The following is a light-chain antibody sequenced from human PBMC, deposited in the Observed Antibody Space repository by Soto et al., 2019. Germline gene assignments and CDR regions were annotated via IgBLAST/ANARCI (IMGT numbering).Light chain of an antibody. J-gene: IGLJ1*01. CDR1: SSNIGSNT. Sequence: QSVLTQPPSASGTPGQRVTISCSGSSSNIGSNTVNWFQHLPGTAPKLLVYSNNQRPSGVRDRFSGSKSGTSASLSISVLQSEDEADYYCAVWDDSLSGYVFGTGTKVTVL. CDR2: SNN. V-gene: IGLV1-44*01. CDR3: AVWDDSLSGYV.